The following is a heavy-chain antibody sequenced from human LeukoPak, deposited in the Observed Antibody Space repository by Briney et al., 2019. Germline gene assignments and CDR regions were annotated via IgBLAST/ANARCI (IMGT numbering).Heavy chain of an antibody. CDR3: AVAGRGYYYGMDV. CDR2: INTNTGNP. V-gene: IGHV7-4-1*02. D-gene: IGHD6-19*01. J-gene: IGHJ6*02. CDR1: GYTFTSYG. Sequence: GASVKVSCKASGYTFTSYGISWVRQAPGQGLEWMGWINTNTGNPTYAQGFTGRFVFSLDTSVSTAYLQVSSLKAEDTAVYYCAVAGRGYYYGMDVWGQGTTVTVSS.